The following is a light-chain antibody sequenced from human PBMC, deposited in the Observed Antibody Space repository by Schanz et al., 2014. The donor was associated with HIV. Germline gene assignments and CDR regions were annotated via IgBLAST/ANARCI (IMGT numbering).Light chain of an antibody. CDR1: QSVSSSY. CDR2: GAS. J-gene: IGKJ1*01. Sequence: EIVLTQSPGTLSLSLGERATLSCRASQSVSSSYLAWYQQKPGQAPRLLIYGASSRATGIPDSFSGSGSGTDFTLTISRLEPEDSAVYYCQQYGASPWTFGQGTKVEI. V-gene: IGKV3-20*01. CDR3: QQYGASPWT.